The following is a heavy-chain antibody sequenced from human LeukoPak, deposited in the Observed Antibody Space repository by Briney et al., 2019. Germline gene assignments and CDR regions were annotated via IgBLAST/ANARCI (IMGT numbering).Heavy chain of an antibody. CDR2: IYHSGST. Sequence: PSETLSLTCTVSGGSISSSSYYWGWIRQPPGKGLEWIGIIYHSGSTYYNPSLKSRVTISVDTSKNQFSLKLSSVTAADTAVYYCARTLGDYGSGSYYYWGQGTLVTVSS. CDR3: ARTLGDYGSGSYYY. D-gene: IGHD3-10*01. J-gene: IGHJ4*02. CDR1: GGSISSSSYY. V-gene: IGHV4-39*07.